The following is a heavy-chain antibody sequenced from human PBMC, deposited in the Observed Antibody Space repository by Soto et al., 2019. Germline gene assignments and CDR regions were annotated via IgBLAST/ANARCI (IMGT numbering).Heavy chain of an antibody. CDR3: ARDPYGGYIFDS. J-gene: IGHJ4*02. CDR1: GFLFRNYA. Sequence: QVQLVESGGGVVQPGTCRRLSCAASGFLFRNYAMHWVRQSPAKGLEWLGVISFDGANIFYAGAAKGRLTISRDNSTQTLYLQLDSLRPEDTGVYFCARDPYGGYIFDSWGQGTQVTLSS. V-gene: IGHV3-30-3*01. CDR2: ISFDGANI. D-gene: IGHD5-12*01.